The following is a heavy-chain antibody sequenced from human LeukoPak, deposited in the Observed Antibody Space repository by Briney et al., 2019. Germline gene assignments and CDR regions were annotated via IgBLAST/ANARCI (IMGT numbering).Heavy chain of an antibody. CDR3: ARFIAAPYYFDY. CDR1: GFTVSSNY. CDR2: IYSGGST. V-gene: IGHV3-66*01. J-gene: IGHJ4*02. Sequence: PGGSLRLSCAASGFTVSSNYMSWVRQAPGKGLEWVSVIYSGGSTYYADSVKGRFTISRDNAKNSLYLQMNSLRAEDTAVYYCARFIAAPYYFDYWGRGTLVTVSS. D-gene: IGHD6-13*01.